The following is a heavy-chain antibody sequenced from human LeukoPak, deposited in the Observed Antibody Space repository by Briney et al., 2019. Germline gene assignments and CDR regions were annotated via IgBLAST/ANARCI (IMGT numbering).Heavy chain of an antibody. V-gene: IGHV3-11*05. CDR2: ISGTSSYT. CDR1: GFTFSDYY. D-gene: IGHD6-13*01. CDR3: ARGGRTWSYVDY. J-gene: IGHJ4*02. Sequence: GGSLRLSCAASGFTFSDYYMSWIRQAPGEGLEWVSYISGTSSYTNYADSVKGRFTVSRDNAKNSLFLQMNSLRAEDAAVYYCARGGRTWSYVDYWGQGTLVTVYS.